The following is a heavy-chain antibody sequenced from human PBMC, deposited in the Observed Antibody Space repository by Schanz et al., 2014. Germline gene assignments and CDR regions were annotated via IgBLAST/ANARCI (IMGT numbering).Heavy chain of an antibody. CDR2: FNTNTGNP. D-gene: IGHD3-10*01. J-gene: IGHJ5*02. CDR1: GYTFNNYT. Sequence: QVLQVQSGSELKKPGTSVKVSCKASGYTFNNYTYLMIWVRQAPGQGLEWMGWFNTNTGNPTFAQGFTGRFVFSLDTSVSTAYLQISSLKAEDTAVYDCASSMVRGVIKDGFDPWGQGTQVTDAS. CDR3: ASSMVRGVIKDGFDP. V-gene: IGHV7-4-1*02.